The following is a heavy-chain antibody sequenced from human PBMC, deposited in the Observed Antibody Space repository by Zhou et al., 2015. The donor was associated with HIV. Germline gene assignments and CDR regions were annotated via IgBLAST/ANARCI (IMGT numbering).Heavy chain of an antibody. J-gene: IGHJ6*02. Sequence: QVQLVQSGAEVKKPGSSVKVSCKASGGTFSSYAISWVRQAPGQGLEWMGGIIPIFGTANYAQKFQGRVTITADESTSTAYMELSSLRSEDTAVYYCARGDVVVPAAGAPDYYYGMDVWGQGTTVTVSS. V-gene: IGHV1-69*12. CDR2: IIPIFGTA. CDR1: GGTFSSYA. CDR3: ARGDVVVPAAGAPDYYYGMDV. D-gene: IGHD2-2*01.